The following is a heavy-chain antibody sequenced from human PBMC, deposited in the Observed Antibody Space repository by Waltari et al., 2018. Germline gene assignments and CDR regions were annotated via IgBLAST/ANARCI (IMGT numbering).Heavy chain of an antibody. Sequence: EVQLVESGGGLVQPGGSLRLSCAASGFTFSSHWRNWVRQAPGKGLEWVALINQDGSGTYYVDSLKGRFTISRDNAKNSLYLQMNSLRVEDTAIYYCARDRGWGWLDPWGQGTLVTVSS. CDR3: ARDRGWGWLDP. CDR2: INQDGSGT. CDR1: GFTFSSHW. V-gene: IGHV3-7*01. D-gene: IGHD3-10*01. J-gene: IGHJ5*02.